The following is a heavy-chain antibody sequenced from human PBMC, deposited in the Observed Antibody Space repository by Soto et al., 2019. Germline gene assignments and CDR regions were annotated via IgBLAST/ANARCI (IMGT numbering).Heavy chain of an antibody. Sequence: SQTLSLTCATSGDSVSSNSAAWNWIRQSPSRGLEWLGRTYYRSKWYNDYAVSVKSRITINPDTSKNQFSLQLNSVTPEDTAVYYCARGHSSSWRGYYYGMDVWGQGTTVTVSS. V-gene: IGHV6-1*01. J-gene: IGHJ6*02. D-gene: IGHD6-13*01. CDR2: TYYRSKWYN. CDR3: ARGHSSSWRGYYYGMDV. CDR1: GDSVSSNSAA.